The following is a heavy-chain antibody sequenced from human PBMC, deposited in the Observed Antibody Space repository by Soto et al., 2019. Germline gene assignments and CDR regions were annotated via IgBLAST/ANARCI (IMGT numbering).Heavy chain of an antibody. CDR1: GFTFSNAW. D-gene: IGHD4-17*01. V-gene: IGHV3-15*01. CDR2: IKSKTDGGTT. J-gene: IGHJ4*02. CDR3: TTDPDYGGQDY. Sequence: GGSLRLSCAASGFTFSNAWMSWVRQAPGKGLEWVGRIKSKTDGGTTDYAAPVKGRFTISRDDSKNTLYLQMNSLKAEDTAVYYCTTDPDYGGQDYWRQGTLFTVSS.